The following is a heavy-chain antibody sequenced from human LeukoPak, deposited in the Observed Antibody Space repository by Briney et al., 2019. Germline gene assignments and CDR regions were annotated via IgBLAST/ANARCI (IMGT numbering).Heavy chain of an antibody. CDR3: ARHVVAVGFDY. J-gene: IGHJ4*02. Sequence: PGRSLRLSCAASGFTFSSYDMTWVRQAPGRGLEWVSYISSSSSTIYYADSVKGRFTISRDNAKNSLYLQMNSLRAEDTAVYYCARHVVAVGFDYWGQGTLVTVSS. CDR1: GFTFSSYD. CDR2: ISSSSSTI. D-gene: IGHD3-22*01. V-gene: IGHV3-48*01.